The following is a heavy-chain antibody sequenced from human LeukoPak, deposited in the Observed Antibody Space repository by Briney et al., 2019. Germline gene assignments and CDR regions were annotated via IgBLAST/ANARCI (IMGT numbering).Heavy chain of an antibody. Sequence: GGPLTLSCVASGFTLSSYEMNWLRQAAGKGLEWVSYISSSGSTIYYADSVKGRFTISRDNAKNSLYLQMNSLRAEDTAVYYCARGGEYGDYPDYWGQGTLVTVSS. D-gene: IGHD4-17*01. J-gene: IGHJ4*02. CDR2: ISSSGSTI. CDR1: GFTLSSYE. V-gene: IGHV3-48*03. CDR3: ARGGEYGDYPDY.